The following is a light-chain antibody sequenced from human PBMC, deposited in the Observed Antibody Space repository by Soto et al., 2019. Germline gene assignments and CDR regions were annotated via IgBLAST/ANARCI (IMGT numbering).Light chain of an antibody. CDR1: QSVSSY. CDR2: GAS. CDR3: QQYGRPLRT. J-gene: IGKJ1*01. V-gene: IGKV3-20*01. Sequence: EIVLTQSPGTLSLSPGERATLSCRASQSVSSYLAWYQQKPGQAPRLLIYGASSRATDIPDRFSGSGSGTDFTLTISRLEPEDFAVYHCQQYGRPLRTFGQGTKVEIK.